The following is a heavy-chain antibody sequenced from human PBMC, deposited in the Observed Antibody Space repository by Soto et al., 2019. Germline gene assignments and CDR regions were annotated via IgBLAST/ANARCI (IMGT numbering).Heavy chain of an antibody. CDR1: GGTFSNST. V-gene: IGHV1-69*02. J-gene: IGHJ4*02. Sequence: QVQLVQSGAEVRKPGSSVKVSCQASGGTFSNSTVTWVRQAPGQGLEWMGRLIPILGLANYAQKFRGRLNITADKSTTTASTEPRRLRSEDTALFYCARFKLGADYWGPGTLVTGSS. CDR3: ARFKLGADY. CDR2: LIPILGLA. D-gene: IGHD3-16*01.